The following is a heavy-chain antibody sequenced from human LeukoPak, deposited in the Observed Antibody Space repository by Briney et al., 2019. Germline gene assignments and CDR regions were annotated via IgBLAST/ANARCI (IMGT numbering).Heavy chain of an antibody. CDR2: ISYDGSNK. D-gene: IGHD4-17*01. V-gene: IGHV3-30*18. CDR1: GFTFSSYG. Sequence: GSLRLSCAASGFTFSSYGMHWVRQAPGKGLEWVAVISYDGSNKYYADSVKGRFTISRDNSKNTLYLQMNSLRAEDTAVYYCAKGALDYAIDPWGQGTLVTVSS. J-gene: IGHJ5*02. CDR3: AKGALDYAIDP.